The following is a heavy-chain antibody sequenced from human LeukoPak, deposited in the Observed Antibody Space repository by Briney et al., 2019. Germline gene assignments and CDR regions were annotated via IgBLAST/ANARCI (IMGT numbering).Heavy chain of an antibody. CDR1: GGSFSSYY. J-gene: IGHJ4*02. CDR2: IYYSGST. V-gene: IGHV4-59*01. CDR3: ARQLKVGNTGYYFDY. Sequence: SETLSLTCTVSGGSFSSYYWSWIRQPPGKGLEYIGYIYYSGSTNYNPSLRSRVTISLDTSKTQFSLKLSSVTAADTAVYYCARQLKVGNTGYYFDYWGQGTLVTVSS. D-gene: IGHD1-1*01.